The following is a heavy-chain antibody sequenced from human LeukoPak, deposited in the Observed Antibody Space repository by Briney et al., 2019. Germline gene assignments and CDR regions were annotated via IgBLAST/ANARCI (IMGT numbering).Heavy chain of an antibody. CDR2: IDSGGRT. Sequence: GGSLRLSCAASGFTVSSNYMNWVRQAPGKGLQWVSDIDSGGRTFYADSVKGRFTISRDNSKNTLYLQMNSLRAEDTAVYYCARGHYYDSSGLDYWGQGTLVTASS. CDR3: ARGHYYDSSGLDY. D-gene: IGHD3-22*01. CDR1: GFTVSSNY. J-gene: IGHJ4*02. V-gene: IGHV3-66*02.